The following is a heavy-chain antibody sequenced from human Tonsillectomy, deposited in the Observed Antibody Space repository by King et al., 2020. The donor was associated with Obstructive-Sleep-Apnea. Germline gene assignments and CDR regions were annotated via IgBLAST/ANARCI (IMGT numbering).Heavy chain of an antibody. Sequence: VQLVESGGGLVQPGGSLRLSCAASGFTFSSYAMSWVRQAPGKGLEWVSAISGSGGSTYYADSVKGRFTISRDNSKKTLYLQMNSLRAEDTAVYYCAKDLSYLDFDWLDGGVIDYWGQGTLVTVSS. CDR2: ISGSGGST. D-gene: IGHD3-9*01. V-gene: IGHV3-23*04. J-gene: IGHJ4*02. CDR3: AKDLSYLDFDWLDGGVIDY. CDR1: GFTFSSYA.